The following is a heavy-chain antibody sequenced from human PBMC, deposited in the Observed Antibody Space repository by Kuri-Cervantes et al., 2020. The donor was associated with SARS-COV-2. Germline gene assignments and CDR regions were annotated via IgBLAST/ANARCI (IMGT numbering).Heavy chain of an antibody. Sequence: SETLSLTCAVYGGSFSNYYWTWIRQPPGKGLEWIGEINHSGNTNYNPSLKSRVTISVDTSKNQFSLKLSSVTAADTAVYYCARAGVGHDAFDIWGQGTMVTVSS. J-gene: IGHJ3*02. CDR2: INHSGNT. V-gene: IGHV4-34*01. CDR1: GGSFSNYY. CDR3: ARAGVGHDAFDI. D-gene: IGHD3-10*01.